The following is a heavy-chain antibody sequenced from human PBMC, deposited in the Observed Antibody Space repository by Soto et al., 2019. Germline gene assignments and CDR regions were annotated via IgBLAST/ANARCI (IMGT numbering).Heavy chain of an antibody. CDR1: GFTFSSDA. D-gene: IGHD6-6*01. CDR3: ATPARAEYYHLDV. Sequence: EVQLVESGGGLAQPGGSLRLSCAASGFTFSSDAMDWVRQAPGKGLEYVSGIGSNGIGTYFASSVKGRFTISRDNFRHNMYLQMDRLRARYMAVNYCATPARAEYYHLDVWGKGTMVTVS. CDR2: IGSNGIGT. V-gene: IGHV3-64*01. J-gene: IGHJ6*03.